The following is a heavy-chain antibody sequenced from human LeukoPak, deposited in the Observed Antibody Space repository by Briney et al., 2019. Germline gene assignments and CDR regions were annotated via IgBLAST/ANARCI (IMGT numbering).Heavy chain of an antibody. J-gene: IGHJ5*02. CDR3: ARDQDSSGYLFEP. D-gene: IGHD3-22*01. V-gene: IGHV1-2*02. CDR2: INPNSGGT. CDR1: GYTFTGYY. Sequence: ASVKVSCKASGYTFTGYYMHWVRQAPGQGLEWMGWINPNSGGTNYAQKFQGRVTMTRDTSISTAYMELSRLRSDDTAVYYCARDQDSSGYLFEPWGQGTLVTVSS.